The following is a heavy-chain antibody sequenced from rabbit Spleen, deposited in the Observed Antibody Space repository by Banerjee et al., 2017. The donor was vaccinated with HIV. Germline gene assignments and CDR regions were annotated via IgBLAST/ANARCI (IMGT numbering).Heavy chain of an antibody. CDR1: GVSFSSNYY. CDR2: IVTGSSDFT. Sequence: QSLEESGGDLVKPGASLTLTCTASGVSFSSNYYMCWVRQAPGKGLEWIACIVTGSSDFTYFASWAKGRFTCSKTSSTTVTLQMTSLTAADTATYFCARDTGSSFSSYGMDLWGQGTLVTVS. J-gene: IGHJ6*01. D-gene: IGHD8-1*01. CDR3: ARDTGSSFSSYGMDL. V-gene: IGHV1S40*01.